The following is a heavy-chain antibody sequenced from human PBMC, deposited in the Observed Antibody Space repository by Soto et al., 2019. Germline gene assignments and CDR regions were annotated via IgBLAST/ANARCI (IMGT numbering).Heavy chain of an antibody. V-gene: IGHV1-2*02. D-gene: IGHD2-21*01. Sequence: ASVKVSCKASGYTFTGYYMHWVRQAPGQGLEWMGWINPNSGGTIYLQKLQGRVTMTRHTSISTAYMALSSLSSDDTAVFYRASDYRRDCYNWGQGTLVTVSS. CDR2: INPNSGGT. CDR3: ASDYRRDCYN. J-gene: IGHJ4*02. CDR1: GYTFTGYY.